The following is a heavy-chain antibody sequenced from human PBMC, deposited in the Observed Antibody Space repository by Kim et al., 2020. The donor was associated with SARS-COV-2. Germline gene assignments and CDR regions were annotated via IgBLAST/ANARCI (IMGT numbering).Heavy chain of an antibody. CDR1: GFTFSSYA. D-gene: IGHD1-20*01. V-gene: IGHV3-23*01. CDR3: ANNWNLDY. Sequence: GGSLRLSCAASGFTFSSYAMSWVRQAPGKGLEWVSVISNSGDRTYYADSVKGRFTISRDNSKNTVYLQTNSLRAEDTAVYYCANNWNLDYWGQGTLVTVSS. CDR2: ISNSGDRT. J-gene: IGHJ4*02.